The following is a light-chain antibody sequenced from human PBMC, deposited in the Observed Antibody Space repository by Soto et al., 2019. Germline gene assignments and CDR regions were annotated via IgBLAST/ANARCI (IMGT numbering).Light chain of an antibody. Sequence: EIVLTQSPGTLSLSPGERATLSCRASQTVSNSYMAWYQQKPGQAPRLIIYGASSRATGIPDRFSGSGSGTAFALTISRLEPEDFAVYYCQQYGSSPWTFGQGTKEEIK. CDR2: GAS. J-gene: IGKJ1*01. CDR1: QTVSNSY. V-gene: IGKV3-20*01. CDR3: QQYGSSPWT.